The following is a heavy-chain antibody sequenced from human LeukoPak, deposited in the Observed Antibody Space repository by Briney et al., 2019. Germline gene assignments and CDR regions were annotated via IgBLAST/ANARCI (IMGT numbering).Heavy chain of an antibody. D-gene: IGHD5-18*01. V-gene: IGHV3-23*01. J-gene: IGHJ4*02. CDR1: GFTFSSYA. CDR3: ATAPPPIQLWFFDY. Sequence: GGSLRLSCAASGFTFSSYAMSWVRQAPGKGLEWVSSIGGSGGSTYYADSVKGRFTISRDNSKNTLYLQMNSLRAEDTAVYYCATAPPPIQLWFFDYWGQGTLVTVSS. CDR2: IGGSGGST.